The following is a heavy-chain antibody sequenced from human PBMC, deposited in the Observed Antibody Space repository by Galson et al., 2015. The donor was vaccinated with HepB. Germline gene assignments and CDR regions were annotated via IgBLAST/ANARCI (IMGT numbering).Heavy chain of an antibody. J-gene: IGHJ6*02. CDR3: ARDWIPYYYYGMDV. D-gene: IGHD5-18*01. CDR2: ISSSSSYI. CDR1: GFIFSSHS. V-gene: IGHV3-21*01. Sequence: SLRLSCAVSGFIFSSHSMNWVRQAPGKGLEWVSSISSSSSYIYYADSVKGRFTISRDNAKNSLYLQMNSLRAEDTAVYYCARDWIPYYYYGMDVWGQGTTVTASS.